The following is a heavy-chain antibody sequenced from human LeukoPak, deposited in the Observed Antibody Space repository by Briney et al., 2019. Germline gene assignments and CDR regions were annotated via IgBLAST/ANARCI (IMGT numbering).Heavy chain of an antibody. J-gene: IGHJ6*02. V-gene: IGHV4-39*01. CDR2: SYHSGST. CDR1: GGSISSSSYY. Sequence: SETLSLTCTVSGGSISSSSYYWGWIRQPPGKVLVWIGSSYHSGSTYYNPSLKSRVTISVDKSKNQFSLKLSSVTAADTAVYYCASPSLAYCGGDCRYYYGMDVWGQGTTVTVSS. CDR3: ASPSLAYCGGDCRYYYGMDV. D-gene: IGHD2-21*02.